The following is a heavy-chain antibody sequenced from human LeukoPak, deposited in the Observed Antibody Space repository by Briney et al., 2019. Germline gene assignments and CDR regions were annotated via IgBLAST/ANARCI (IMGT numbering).Heavy chain of an antibody. CDR3: AREYRIQLWLPPRGAFDI. CDR1: GYTFTGYY. J-gene: IGHJ3*02. Sequence: GASVKVSCKASGYTFTGYYMHWVRQAPGQGLEWMGWINPNSGGTNYAQKFQGWVTMTRDTSISTAYMELSRLRSDDTAVYYCAREYRIQLWLPPRGAFDIWGQGTMVTVSS. V-gene: IGHV1-2*04. D-gene: IGHD5-18*01. CDR2: INPNSGGT.